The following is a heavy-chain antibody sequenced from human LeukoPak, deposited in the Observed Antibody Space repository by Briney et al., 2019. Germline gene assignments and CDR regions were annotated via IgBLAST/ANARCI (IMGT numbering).Heavy chain of an antibody. CDR1: GFTFSSYA. Sequence: PGGSLRLSCAASGFTFSSYAMSWVRQAPGKGLEWVSAISGSGGSTYYADSVKGRFTISRDNSKNTLYLKMNSLRAEDTAVYYCAKRDDSYYYYYMDVWGKGTTVTVSS. J-gene: IGHJ6*03. V-gene: IGHV3-23*01. D-gene: IGHD5-24*01. CDR3: AKRDDSYYYYYMDV. CDR2: ISGSGGST.